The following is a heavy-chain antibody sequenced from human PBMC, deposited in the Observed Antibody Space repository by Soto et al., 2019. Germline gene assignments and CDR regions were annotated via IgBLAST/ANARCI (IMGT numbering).Heavy chain of an antibody. CDR3: ARWGYYFDSSVFYHDAFDI. V-gene: IGHV1-18*04. Sequence: QVQLVQSGAEVKKPGASVKVSCKASGYTFTSYGISWVRQAPGQGLEWMGWISAYNGNTNYAQNLQGRVTMTTDTPTSTAYVELRSLRSDDTAIYYCARWGYYFDSSVFYHDAFDIWGQGTMVTVSS. CDR1: GYTFTSYG. J-gene: IGHJ3*02. D-gene: IGHD3-22*01. CDR2: ISAYNGNT.